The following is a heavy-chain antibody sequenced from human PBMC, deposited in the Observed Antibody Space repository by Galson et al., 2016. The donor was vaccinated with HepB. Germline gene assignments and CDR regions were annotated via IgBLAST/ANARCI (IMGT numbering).Heavy chain of an antibody. CDR1: GFNLSDYY. J-gene: IGHJ4*02. Sequence: SLRLSCAASGFNLSDYYMNWIRQAPGKGLEWVSYISRSGDSIHYADSVKGRFTISRDNAKNSLFLQMNSLRAEDTAVYYCAKEHYFGSGSYFDSWGQGTLVTVSS. CDR2: ISRSGDSI. D-gene: IGHD3-10*01. V-gene: IGHV3-11*01. CDR3: AKEHYFGSGSYFDS.